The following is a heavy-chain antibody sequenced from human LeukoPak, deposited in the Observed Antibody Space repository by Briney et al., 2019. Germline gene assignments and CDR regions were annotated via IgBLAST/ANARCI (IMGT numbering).Heavy chain of an antibody. CDR3: ARVQGIVGATSGLAVDY. D-gene: IGHD1-26*01. V-gene: IGHV6-1*01. Sequence: SQTLSLTCAISGDSVSSNSAAWNWIRQSPSRGLEWLGRTYYRSKWYNDYAVSVKSRITINPDTSKNQFSLQLNSVTPEDTAVYYCARVQGIVGATSGLAVDYWGQGTLVTVSS. CDR1: GDSVSSNSAA. CDR2: TYYRSKWYN. J-gene: IGHJ4*02.